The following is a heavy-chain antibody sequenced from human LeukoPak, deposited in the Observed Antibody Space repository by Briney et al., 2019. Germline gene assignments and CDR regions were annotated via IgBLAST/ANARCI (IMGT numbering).Heavy chain of an antibody. Sequence: ASVKVSCKASGYTFTSYDINWVRQATGQGLEWMGIINPSGGSTSYAQKFQGRVTMTRDTSTSTVYMELSSLRSEDTAVYYCARVRGYYDFWSGLRDDYFDYWGQGTLVTVSS. CDR3: ARVRGYYDFWSGLRDDYFDY. J-gene: IGHJ4*02. V-gene: IGHV1-46*01. CDR2: INPSGGST. D-gene: IGHD3-3*01. CDR1: GYTFTSYD.